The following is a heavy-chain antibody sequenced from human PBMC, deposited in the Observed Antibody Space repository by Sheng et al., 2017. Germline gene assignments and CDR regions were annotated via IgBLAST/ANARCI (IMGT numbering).Heavy chain of an antibody. J-gene: IGHJ6*02. Sequence: QVQLQESGPGLVKPSQTLSLTCSVSGGSISRGSYYWSWIRQPAGKGLEWIGRIYNSESTNYNPSLKSRVTISVDTSKNQFSLKLSSVTAADTAVYYCARVGSSGWYGMDVWGQGTTVTISS. CDR3: ARVGSSGWYGMDV. CDR1: GGSISRGSYY. V-gene: IGHV4-61*02. CDR2: IYNSEST. D-gene: IGHD6-19*01.